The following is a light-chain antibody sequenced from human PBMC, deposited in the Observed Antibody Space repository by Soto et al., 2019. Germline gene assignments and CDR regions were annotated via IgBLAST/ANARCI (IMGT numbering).Light chain of an antibody. J-gene: IGKJ4*01. Sequence: DIQLTQSPSFLSASVGDRVTITCRASQGISSYLAWHQQKPGQAPQLLIYAASTLQSGVPSRFSGSGSGTEFTLTISSLQPEDFATYYCQQVNSYPQLTFGGGTKVEIK. CDR1: QGISSY. V-gene: IGKV1-9*01. CDR2: AAS. CDR3: QQVNSYPQLT.